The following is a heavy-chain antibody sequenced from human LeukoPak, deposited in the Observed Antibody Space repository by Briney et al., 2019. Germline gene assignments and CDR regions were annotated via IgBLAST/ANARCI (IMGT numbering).Heavy chain of an antibody. V-gene: IGHV3-23*01. Sequence: GGSLRLSCAASGFTFSIYAMNWVRQAPGKGLEWVAVIGGSADSADHADSVKGWFTLARDASTNPTWLRVICLRSEDTAVYYCAKDSVAYNGIYDAFDIWGQGTMVTVSS. J-gene: IGHJ3*02. D-gene: IGHD1-26*01. CDR3: AKDSVAYNGIYDAFDI. CDR2: IGGSADSA. CDR1: GFTFSIYA.